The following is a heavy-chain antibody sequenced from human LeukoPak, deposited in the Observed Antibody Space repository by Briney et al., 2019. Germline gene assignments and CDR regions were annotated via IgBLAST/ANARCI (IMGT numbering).Heavy chain of an antibody. V-gene: IGHV3-7*03. J-gene: IGHJ4*02. CDR1: GFTFSNYW. Sequence: PGGSLRLSCAASGFTFSNYWMSWVRQAPGKRLEWVANIKQDGGEEYYVDSVKGRFTISRDNAQNSLYLHMNSLRAEDTAVYYCARDKIVGATKNDYWGQGILVTVSS. CDR3: ARDKIVGATKNDY. CDR2: IKQDGGEE. D-gene: IGHD1-26*01.